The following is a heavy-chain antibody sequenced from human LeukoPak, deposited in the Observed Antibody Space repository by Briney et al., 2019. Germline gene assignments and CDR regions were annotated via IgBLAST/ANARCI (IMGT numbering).Heavy chain of an antibody. CDR2: ISSSSSYI. Sequence: GGPLRLSCAASGFTFSSYSMNWVRQAPGKGLEWVSSISSSSSYIYYADSVKGRFTISRDNAKNSLYLQMNSLRAEDTAVYYCARDLYDSSGHYFSPGYYYYGMDVWGQGTTVTVSS. D-gene: IGHD3-22*01. V-gene: IGHV3-21*01. CDR1: GFTFSSYS. J-gene: IGHJ6*02. CDR3: ARDLYDSSGHYFSPGYYYYGMDV.